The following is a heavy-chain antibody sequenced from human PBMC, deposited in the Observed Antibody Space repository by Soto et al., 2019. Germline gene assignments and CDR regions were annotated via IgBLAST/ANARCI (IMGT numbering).Heavy chain of an antibody. CDR3: AREGGYCSSTSCYAGGLYYFDY. D-gene: IGHD2-2*01. CDR2: IYSGGST. CDR1: GFTVSSNY. Sequence: EVQLVESGGGLVQPGGSLRLSCAASGFTVSSNYMSWVRQAPGKGLEWVSVIYSGGSTYYADSVKGRFTISRDNSKNTLNPQMNGLRAEDTAVYYCAREGGYCSSTSCYAGGLYYFDYWGQGTLVTVSS. V-gene: IGHV3-66*01. J-gene: IGHJ4*02.